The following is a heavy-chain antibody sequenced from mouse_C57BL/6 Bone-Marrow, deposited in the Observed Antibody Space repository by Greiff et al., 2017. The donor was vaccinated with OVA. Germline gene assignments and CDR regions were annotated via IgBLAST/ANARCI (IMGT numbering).Heavy chain of an antibody. CDR2: ILPGSGST. CDR3: AIPYYGSSAYWYFDG. D-gene: IGHD1-1*01. Sequence: QVQLQQSGAELMKPGASVKLSCKATGYTFTGYWIEWVKQSPGHGLEWIGEILPGSGSTNYNGKFKGKATFTADTSSNTAYMQLSSLTTEDSAIYYCAIPYYGSSAYWYFDGWGTGTTVTVSS. CDR1: GYTFTGYW. V-gene: IGHV1-9*01. J-gene: IGHJ1*03.